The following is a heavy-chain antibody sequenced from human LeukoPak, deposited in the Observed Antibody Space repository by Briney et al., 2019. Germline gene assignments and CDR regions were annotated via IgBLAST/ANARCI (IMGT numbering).Heavy chain of an antibody. Sequence: PSETLSLTCTVSGGSISSYYWSWIRQPPGKGLEWIGYIYYSGSTNYNPSLKSRVTISVDTSKNQFSLNMSSVTAADTAVYYCARRTAVAHTFAFDFWGHGTLVTVSS. J-gene: IGHJ3*01. CDR1: GGSISSYY. CDR3: ARRTAVAHTFAFDF. V-gene: IGHV4-59*08. CDR2: IYYSGST. D-gene: IGHD6-19*01.